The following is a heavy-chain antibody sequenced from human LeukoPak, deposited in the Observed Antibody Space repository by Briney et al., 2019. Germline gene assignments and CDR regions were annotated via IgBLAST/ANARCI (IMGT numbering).Heavy chain of an antibody. CDR2: IYSGGST. CDR3: AKGIVPAPNGAFDI. CDR1: GFTVSSNY. Sequence: GGSLRLSCAASGFTVSSNYMSWVRQAPGKGLEWVSVIYSGGSTYYADSVKGRFTISRDNSKNTLYLQMNSLRAEDTAVYYCAKGIVPAPNGAFDIWGQGTMVTVSS. J-gene: IGHJ3*02. V-gene: IGHV3-66*01. D-gene: IGHD2-2*01.